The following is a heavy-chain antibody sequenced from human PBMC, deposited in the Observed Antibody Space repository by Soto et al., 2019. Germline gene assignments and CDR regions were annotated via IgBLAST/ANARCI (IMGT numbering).Heavy chain of an antibody. CDR2: IYYSGST. D-gene: IGHD3-3*01. CDR3: ARWWSGSRQGFDP. Sequence: QVQLQESGPGLVKPSQTLSLTCTVSGGSISSGDQYWSWIRQHPGKGLEWIGYIYYSGSTYYNPSLKSRVTIAVDTSKNPVSLKLRSVTAADTAVYYCARWWSGSRQGFDPWGQGTLVTVSS. CDR1: GGSISSGDQY. J-gene: IGHJ5*02. V-gene: IGHV4-31*03.